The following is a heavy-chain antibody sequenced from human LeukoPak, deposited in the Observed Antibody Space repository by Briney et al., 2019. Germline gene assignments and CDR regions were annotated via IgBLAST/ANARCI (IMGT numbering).Heavy chain of an antibody. J-gene: IGHJ4*02. V-gene: IGHV1-8*01. CDR1: GYTFTSYD. CDR2: MNPNSGNT. CDR3: ARDLWRYYDSSGYYLFDY. Sequence: GASVKVSCKASGYTFTSYDINWVRQATGQGLEWMGWMNPNSGNTGYAQKLQGRVTMTTDTSTSTAYMELRSLRSDDTAVYYCARDLWRYYDSSGYYLFDYWGQGTLVTVSS. D-gene: IGHD3-22*01.